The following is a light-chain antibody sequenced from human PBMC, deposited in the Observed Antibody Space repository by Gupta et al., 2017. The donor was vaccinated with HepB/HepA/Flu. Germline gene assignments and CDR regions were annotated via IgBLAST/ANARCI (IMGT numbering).Light chain of an antibody. CDR2: DVS. V-gene: IGLV2-11*01. CDR1: SSDVGAYNY. Sequence: ALPHPRQWPGPPGRPVTTPGIGTSSDVGAYNYVSWYQQHPGKAPKLMISDVSERPSGVPDRFSGSKSGNTASLTISGLQGEDEADYYCCSYAGSYTFVVFGGGTKLTVL. CDR3: CSYAGSYTFVV. J-gene: IGLJ2*01.